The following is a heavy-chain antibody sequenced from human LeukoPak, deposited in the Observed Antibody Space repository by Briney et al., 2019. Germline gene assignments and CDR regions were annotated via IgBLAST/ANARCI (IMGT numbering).Heavy chain of an antibody. CDR1: GFTFRSYG. V-gene: IGHV3-23*01. J-gene: IGHJ3*02. CDR3: AKDLKGLYDYVRGSYAIDI. CDR2: ISGRGGET. Sequence: PGGSLRLSCEASGFTFRSYGMSWVRQGPGKGLERVSGISGRGGETDYADFVKGRFTISRDNSKNTLFLQMNSLRAEDTAVYYCAKDLKGLYDYVRGSYAIDIWGHGTMVTVSS. D-gene: IGHD3-16*01.